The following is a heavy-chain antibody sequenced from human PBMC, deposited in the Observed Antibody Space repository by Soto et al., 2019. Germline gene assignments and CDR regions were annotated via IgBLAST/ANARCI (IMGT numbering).Heavy chain of an antibody. D-gene: IGHD1-1*01. CDR2: ISGGSTYT. J-gene: IGHJ4*02. V-gene: IGHV3-11*05. CDR3: ATSTTVTTPYYFDY. CDR1: GFIFSDYY. Sequence: QVQLVESGGGLVRPGGSLRLSCAASGFIFSDYYMTWIRQAPGKGLEWISYISGGSTYTNYADSVKGRFTISRDNTKNSLYLRMSGLRAEDTAIYYCATSTTVTTPYYFDYWGQGTLVTVSS.